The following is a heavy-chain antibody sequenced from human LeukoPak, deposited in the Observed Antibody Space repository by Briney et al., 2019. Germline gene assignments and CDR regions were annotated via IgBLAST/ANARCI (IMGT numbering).Heavy chain of an antibody. Sequence: PSETLSLTCAVYGGSFSGYYWSWIRQPPGKGLEWIGEINHSGSTNYNPSLKSRVTISVDTSKNQFSLKLSSVTAADTAVYYCARPGYDILTGYYRDWGQGTLVTVSS. V-gene: IGHV4-34*01. J-gene: IGHJ4*02. CDR2: INHSGST. CDR3: ARPGYDILTGYYRD. D-gene: IGHD3-9*01. CDR1: GGSFSGYY.